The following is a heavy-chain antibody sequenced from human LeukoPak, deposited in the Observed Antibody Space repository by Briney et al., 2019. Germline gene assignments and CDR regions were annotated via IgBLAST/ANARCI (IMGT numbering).Heavy chain of an antibody. V-gene: IGHV4-4*07. J-gene: IGHJ6*03. Sequence: PSETLSLTCTVSGGSISSYYWSWIRQPAGKGLEWIGRIYTSGSTNYNPSLKSRVTMSVDTSKNQFSLKLSSVTAADTAVYYCARGSSSSDYYYYYMDVWGKGTTVTVSS. CDR1: GGSISSYY. CDR3: ARGSSSSDYYYYYMDV. D-gene: IGHD6-6*01. CDR2: IYTSGST.